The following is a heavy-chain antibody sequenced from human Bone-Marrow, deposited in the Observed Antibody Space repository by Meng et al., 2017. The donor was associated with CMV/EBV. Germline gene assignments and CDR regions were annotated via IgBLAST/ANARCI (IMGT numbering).Heavy chain of an antibody. D-gene: IGHD1-26*01. V-gene: IGHV1-46*01. Sequence: ASVKVSCKASGGTFSSYAISWVRQAPGQGLEWMGIINPSGGSTSYAQKFQGRVTMTRDTSTSTVYMELSSLRSEDTAVYYCARIQPRIVGATNGDYWGQGTLVTVSS. J-gene: IGHJ4*02. CDR3: ARIQPRIVGATNGDY. CDR1: GGTFSSYA. CDR2: INPSGGST.